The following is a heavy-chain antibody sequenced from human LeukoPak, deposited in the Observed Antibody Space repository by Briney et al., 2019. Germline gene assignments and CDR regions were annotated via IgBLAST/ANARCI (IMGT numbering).Heavy chain of an antibody. CDR2: IYTSGST. CDR3: ARGPFSSSWYYFDY. D-gene: IGHD6-13*01. V-gene: IGHV4-4*07. J-gene: IGHJ4*02. Sequence: SETLSLTCTVSGGSISSYYWSWIRQPAGKGLEWIGRIYTSGSTNYNPSLKSRVTMSVDTSKNQFSMKLSSVTDADTAVYYCARGPFSSSWYYFDYWGQGTLVTVSS. CDR1: GGSISSYY.